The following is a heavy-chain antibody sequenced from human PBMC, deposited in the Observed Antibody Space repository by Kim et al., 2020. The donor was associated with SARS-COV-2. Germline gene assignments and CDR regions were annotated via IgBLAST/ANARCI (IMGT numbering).Heavy chain of an antibody. CDR3: ARLNGGSGSYYGWFDP. J-gene: IGHJ5*02. V-gene: IGHV4-59*08. Sequence: SLKSRVTRSVDTSKNQFSLKLRSVTAADTAVYYCARLNGGSGSYYGWFDPWGQGTLVTVSS. D-gene: IGHD3-10*01.